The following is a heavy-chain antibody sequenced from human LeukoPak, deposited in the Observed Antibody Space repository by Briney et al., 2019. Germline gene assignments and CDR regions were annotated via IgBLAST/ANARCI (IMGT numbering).Heavy chain of an antibody. J-gene: IGHJ6*03. V-gene: IGHV1-2*02. D-gene: IGHD3-10*01. CDR1: GYTFTGYY. CDR3: AREAYASGSFRTDYYYMDV. Sequence: ASVKVSCKASGYTFTGYYMHWVRQAPGQGLEWMGWISPTSGGTNYAQKFQGRVTMTRDTSISTAYMELSRLRSDDAAVYYCAREAYASGSFRTDYYYMDVWGKGTTVTISS. CDR2: ISPTSGGT.